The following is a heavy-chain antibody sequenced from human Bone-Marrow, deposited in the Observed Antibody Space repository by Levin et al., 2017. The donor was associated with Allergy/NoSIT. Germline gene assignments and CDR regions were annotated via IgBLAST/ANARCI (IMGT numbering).Heavy chain of an antibody. CDR1: GYSFTSYY. CDR3: ARDLSGGLPDAFDM. CDR2: INPRGGST. J-gene: IGHJ3*02. V-gene: IGHV1-46*01. D-gene: IGHD1-1*01. Sequence: GESLKISCKASGYSFTSYYLHWVRQAPGQGLEWMAMINPRGGSTTYAQRFRGRVTMTRDTSTSTVYMELSSLRSEDTAVYYCARDLSGGLPDAFDMWGQGTIVSVSS.